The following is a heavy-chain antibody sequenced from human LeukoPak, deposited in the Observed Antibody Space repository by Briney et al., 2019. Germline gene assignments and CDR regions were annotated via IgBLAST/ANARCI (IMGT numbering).Heavy chain of an antibody. Sequence: GGSLRLSCAASGFTFSSYSMNWVRQAPGKGLEWVSYISSSSSTIYYADSVKGRFTISRDNAKNSLYLQMNSLRAEDTAVYYCARDSAYCGGDCYFFDYWGQGTLVTVSS. V-gene: IGHV3-48*01. J-gene: IGHJ4*02. D-gene: IGHD2-21*02. CDR1: GFTFSSYS. CDR2: ISSSSSTI. CDR3: ARDSAYCGGDCYFFDY.